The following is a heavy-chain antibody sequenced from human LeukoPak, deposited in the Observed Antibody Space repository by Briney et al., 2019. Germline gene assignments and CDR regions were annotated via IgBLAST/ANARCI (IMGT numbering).Heavy chain of an antibody. V-gene: IGHV1-8*01. J-gene: IGHJ6*02. CDR2: MNPNSGKT. D-gene: IGHD4-11*01. Sequence: ASVKVSCKASGYTFTSYDINWVRQATGQGLEWMGWMNPNSGKTGYAQKFQGRVTMTRNTSISTAYMELSSLRSEDTAVYYCAREGSNYGGLYYGMDVWGQGTTVTVSS. CDR1: GYTFTSYD. CDR3: AREGSNYGGLYYGMDV.